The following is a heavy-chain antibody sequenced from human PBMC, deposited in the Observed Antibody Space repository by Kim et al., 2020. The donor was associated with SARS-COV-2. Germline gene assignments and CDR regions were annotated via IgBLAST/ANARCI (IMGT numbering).Heavy chain of an antibody. CDR1: GGSFSGYY. Sequence: SETLSLTCAVYGGSFSGYYWSWIRQPPGKGLEWIGEINHSGSTNYNPSLKSRVTISVDTSKNQFSLKLSSVTAADTAVYYCARGDPRRYGDYGRRSYFQHWGQGTLVTVSS. D-gene: IGHD4-17*01. J-gene: IGHJ1*01. CDR2: INHSGST. CDR3: ARGDPRRYGDYGRRSYFQH. V-gene: IGHV4-34*01.